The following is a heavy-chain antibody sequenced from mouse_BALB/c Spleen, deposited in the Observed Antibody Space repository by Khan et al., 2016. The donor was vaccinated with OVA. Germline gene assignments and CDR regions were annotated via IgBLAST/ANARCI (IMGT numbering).Heavy chain of an antibody. J-gene: IGHJ4*01. Sequence: VQLKQSGPGLVAPSQSLSITCTISGFSLTNYGVHWVRQPPGKGLEWLVVIWSDGNTTYNSALRSRLTISKDNSKSQVFLKMNSLQTDDTAMYFCARQPYYHYNSMDYWGQGTSVTVSS. CDR1: GFSLTNYG. D-gene: IGHD2-10*01. CDR2: IWSDGNT. CDR3: ARQPYYHYNSMDY. V-gene: IGHV2-6-1*01.